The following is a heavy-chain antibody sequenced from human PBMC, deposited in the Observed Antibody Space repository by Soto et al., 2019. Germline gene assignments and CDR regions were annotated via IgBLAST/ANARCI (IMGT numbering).Heavy chain of an antibody. Sequence: QVQLVQSGAEVKKPESSVKVSCKAPGGTFSTYAISWVRQAPGQGLEWMGGIIPMFGTANYAQRFQDRVTITADESTNTVDMELSSLRSEDTAVYFCASGIQLWLRRINNGYSGWAQGTLVTVSS. CDR1: GGTFSTYA. V-gene: IGHV1-69*12. CDR2: IIPMFGTA. J-gene: IGHJ4*02. CDR3: ASGIQLWLRRINNGYSG. D-gene: IGHD5-18*01.